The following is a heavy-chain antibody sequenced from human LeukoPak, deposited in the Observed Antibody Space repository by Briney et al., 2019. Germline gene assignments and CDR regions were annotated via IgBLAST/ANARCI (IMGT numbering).Heavy chain of an antibody. D-gene: IGHD6-13*01. CDR1: GFTFSSNA. Sequence: GGSLRLSCAASGFTFSSNAMSWVRQAPGKGLEWVSAISGSGGSTYYADSVKGRFTIFRDNSKNTLYLQMNSLRAEDTAVYYCAKDKKQQLVPDYFDYWGQGTLVTVSS. J-gene: IGHJ4*02. V-gene: IGHV3-23*01. CDR2: ISGSGGST. CDR3: AKDKKQQLVPDYFDY.